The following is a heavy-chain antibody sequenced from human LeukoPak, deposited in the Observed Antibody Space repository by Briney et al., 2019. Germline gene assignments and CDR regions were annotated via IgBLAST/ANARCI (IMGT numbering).Heavy chain of an antibody. CDR2: IYYSGST. V-gene: IGHV4-59*08. CDR1: GGSISSYY. Sequence: SETLSLTCTVSGGSISSYYWSWIRQPPGKGLEWIGYIYYSGSTNYNPSLKSRATISVDTSKNQFSLKLSSVTAADTAVYYCARRPDYGGSHWYFDLWGRGTLVTVSS. J-gene: IGHJ2*01. D-gene: IGHD4-23*01. CDR3: ARRPDYGGSHWYFDL.